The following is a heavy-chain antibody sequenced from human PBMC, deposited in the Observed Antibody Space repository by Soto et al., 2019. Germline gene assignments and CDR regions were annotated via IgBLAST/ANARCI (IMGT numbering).Heavy chain of an antibody. CDR3: AKDRYYDTPGWFDP. Sequence: PGESLKISCVGSGFTFRDHAMRWVRQAPGRGLEWVSAISANGASIQHAESVKGRFSVSRDNAKNTVYLQMDNLRTEDSAVYYCAKDRYYDTPGWFDPWGQGSRVTVSS. CDR2: ISANGASI. J-gene: IGHJ5*02. V-gene: IGHV3-23*01. D-gene: IGHD3-22*01. CDR1: GFTFRDHA.